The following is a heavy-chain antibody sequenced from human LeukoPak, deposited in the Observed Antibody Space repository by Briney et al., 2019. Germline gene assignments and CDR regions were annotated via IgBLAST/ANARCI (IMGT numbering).Heavy chain of an antibody. D-gene: IGHD6-6*01. CDR1: GVSISSYY. CDR2: IYYSGST. CDR3: ARGIDSSSSADY. J-gene: IGHJ4*02. V-gene: IGHV4-59*01. Sequence: SETLSLTCTVSGVSISSYYWSWIRQPPGKGLEWIGYIYYSGSTNYNPSLKSRVTISVDTSKNQFSLKLSSVTAADTAVYYCARGIDSSSSADYWGQGTLVTVSS.